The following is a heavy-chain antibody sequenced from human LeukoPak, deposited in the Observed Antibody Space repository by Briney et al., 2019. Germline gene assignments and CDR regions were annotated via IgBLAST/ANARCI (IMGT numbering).Heavy chain of an antibody. CDR1: GFTFSSYE. D-gene: IGHD5-18*01. CDR2: ISSSGGTI. CDR3: ARETGYSYNTVDY. J-gene: IGHJ4*02. Sequence: GGSLRLSCAASGFTFSSYEVNWVRQAPGKGLEWVSYISSSGGTIYYADSVKGRFTISRDNAKNSLYLQMNSLRAEDTAVYYCARETGYSYNTVDYWGQGTLVTVSS. V-gene: IGHV3-48*03.